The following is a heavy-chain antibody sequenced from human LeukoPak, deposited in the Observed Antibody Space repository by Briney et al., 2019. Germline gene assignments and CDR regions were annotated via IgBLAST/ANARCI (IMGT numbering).Heavy chain of an antibody. V-gene: IGHV3-30*03. CDR3: VRGGSPPTSTWSLDE. CDR1: GFTFSNFG. J-gene: IGHJ4*02. D-gene: IGHD1-26*01. CDR2: ISYNGHYE. Sequence: GGSLRLSCVASGFTFSNFGVHWVRQAPGKGLEWVAVISYNGHYEYYGESVKGRFTISRDNSKNTVSLQMDNLRIEDTAVYYCVRGGSPPTSTWSLDEWGQGTLVSVSS.